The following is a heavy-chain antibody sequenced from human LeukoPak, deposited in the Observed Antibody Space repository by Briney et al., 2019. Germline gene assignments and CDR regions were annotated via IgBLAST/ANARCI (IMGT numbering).Heavy chain of an antibody. Sequence: SVKVSCKAAGGTFSSYAISWVRQAPGQGLEWMGRIIPIFGTANYAQKFQGRVTITTDESTSTASMELSSLRSEDTAVYYCARDEIDYYGSGSYYGSFDYWGQGTLVTVSS. V-gene: IGHV1-69*05. CDR1: GGTFSSYA. D-gene: IGHD3-10*01. CDR3: ARDEIDYYGSGSYYGSFDY. J-gene: IGHJ4*02. CDR2: IIPIFGTA.